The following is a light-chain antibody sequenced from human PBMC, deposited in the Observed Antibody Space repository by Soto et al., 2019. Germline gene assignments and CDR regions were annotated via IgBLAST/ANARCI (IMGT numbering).Light chain of an antibody. Sequence: EIVLTQFPATLSLSPGDGATLSCRASQSVSSYLAWYQQKRGQAPRLLIYDSSNRSTGIPARFSGSGSGTDFSLIIGSLGPEDFAVYYCQQRSVWPLTFGGGTKVEIK. CDR3: QQRSVWPLT. CDR2: DSS. J-gene: IGKJ4*02. V-gene: IGKV3-11*01. CDR1: QSVSSY.